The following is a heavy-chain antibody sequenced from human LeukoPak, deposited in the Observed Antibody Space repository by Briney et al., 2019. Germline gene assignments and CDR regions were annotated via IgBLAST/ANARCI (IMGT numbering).Heavy chain of an antibody. CDR3: ARDGDGYLESWFDP. CDR2: INPNSGGT. J-gene: IGHJ5*02. Sequence: ASVKVSCKASGYTFTGYYMHWVRQATGQGLEWMGWINPNSGGTNYAQKFQGRVTMTRDTSISTAYMELSRLRSDDTAVYYCARDGDGYLESWFDPWGQGTLVTVSS. D-gene: IGHD5-24*01. V-gene: IGHV1-2*02. CDR1: GYTFTGYY.